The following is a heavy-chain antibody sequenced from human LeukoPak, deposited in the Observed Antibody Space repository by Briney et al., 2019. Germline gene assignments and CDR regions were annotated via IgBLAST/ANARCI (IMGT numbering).Heavy chain of an antibody. Sequence: GGFLRLSCAASRFAFSSYWMSWVRQAPGKGLEWVANIKQDGSEKYYVDSVKGRFTISRDNAKNSLYLQMNSLRAEDTAVYYCARDLNLDYWGQGTLVTVSS. CDR1: RFAFSSYW. V-gene: IGHV3-7*01. CDR3: ARDLNLDY. CDR2: IKQDGSEK. J-gene: IGHJ4*02.